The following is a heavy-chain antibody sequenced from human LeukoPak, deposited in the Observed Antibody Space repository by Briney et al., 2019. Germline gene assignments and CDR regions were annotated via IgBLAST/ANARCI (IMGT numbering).Heavy chain of an antibody. V-gene: IGHV4-4*08. CDR1: GGSISSNY. CDR3: ARGVRLITGTTNWFDP. Sequence: SETLSLTCTVSGGSISSNYWSWIRQPPGKGLEWIGRIYTSGSTNYNPSLKSRVTISVDTSKNQFSLKLSSVTAADTAVYYCARGVRLITGTTNWFDPWGQGTLVTVSS. J-gene: IGHJ5*02. CDR2: IYTSGST. D-gene: IGHD1-7*01.